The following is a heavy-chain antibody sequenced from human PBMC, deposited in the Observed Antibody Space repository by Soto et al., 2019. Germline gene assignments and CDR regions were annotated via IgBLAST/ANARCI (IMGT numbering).Heavy chain of an antibody. J-gene: IGHJ4*02. CDR2: IYHSGTT. CDR1: GGSISSSNW. V-gene: IGHV4-4*02. CDR3: ARRYGSCFDY. Sequence: SETLSLTCAVSGGSISSSNWWSWVRQPPGKGLEWIGEIYHSGTTNYNPSLESRVTISVDTSKNQFSLKLSSVTAADTAVYYCARRYGSCFDYWGQGTLVTVSS. D-gene: IGHD5-18*01.